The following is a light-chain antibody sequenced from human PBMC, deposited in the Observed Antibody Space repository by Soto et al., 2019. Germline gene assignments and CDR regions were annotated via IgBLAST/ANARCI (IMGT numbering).Light chain of an antibody. CDR2: GAS. J-gene: IGKJ2*01. Sequence: EIVLTQSPGTRSLSPGERATLSCRASQSVSSSYLAWYQQKPGQAPRLLLYGASSRATGIPDRFSGSGSGTDFTLTISRLEPEDCAVYYCQQYGSSPYTFGQGTNVDIK. CDR3: QQYGSSPYT. V-gene: IGKV3-20*01. CDR1: QSVSSSY.